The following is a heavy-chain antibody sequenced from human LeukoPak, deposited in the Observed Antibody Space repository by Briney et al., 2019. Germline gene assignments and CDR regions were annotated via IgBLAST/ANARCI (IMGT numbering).Heavy chain of an antibody. CDR3: AREAGTTDSDH. CDR2: IYYSGST. Sequence: SETLSLTCTVSGGSISSGDYYWSWIRQPPGKGLEWIGYIYYSGSTYYNPSLKSRVTISVDTSKNQFSLKLSSVTAADTAVYYCAREAGTTDSDHWGQGTLVTVSS. J-gene: IGHJ4*02. D-gene: IGHD1-7*01. CDR1: GGSISSGDYY. V-gene: IGHV4-30-4*01.